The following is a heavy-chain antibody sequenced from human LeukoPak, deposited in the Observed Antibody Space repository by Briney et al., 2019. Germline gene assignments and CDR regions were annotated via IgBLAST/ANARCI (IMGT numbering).Heavy chain of an antibody. J-gene: IGHJ4*02. Sequence: PSETLSLTCTVSGGSISSGGYYWSWIRQHPGKGLEWIGYIYYSGSTYYNPSLKSRVTISVDTSKNQFSLKLSSVTAADTAVYYCARENRIYGSGSYFFDYRGQGTLVTVSS. D-gene: IGHD3-10*01. CDR2: IYYSGST. V-gene: IGHV4-31*03. CDR1: GGSISSGGYY. CDR3: ARENRIYGSGSYFFDY.